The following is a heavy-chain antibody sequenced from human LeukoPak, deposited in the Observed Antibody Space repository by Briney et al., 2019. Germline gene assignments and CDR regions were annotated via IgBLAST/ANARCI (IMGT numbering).Heavy chain of an antibody. V-gene: IGHV3-23*01. CDR2: ISGNGGHT. D-gene: IGHD3-10*01. CDR1: GFTFNNYS. Sequence: AESLTLSCAVSGFTFNNYSMSWVRQPPGKGLEWVAAISGNGGHTYYRDSVKRRFTISRDNPKNTLYLLKHSLSDEDTALYYGAKEQSSSGDFDSWGQGTLVTVSS. CDR3: AKEQSSSGDFDS. J-gene: IGHJ4*02.